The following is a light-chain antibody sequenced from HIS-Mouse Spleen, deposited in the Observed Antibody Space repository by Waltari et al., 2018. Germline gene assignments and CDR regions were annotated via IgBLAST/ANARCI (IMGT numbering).Light chain of an antibody. Sequence: DIQLTQSPSFLSASVGDRVTITCRASQGISSYLAWYQQKPGKATKLLIYAASTWQSWVPSRFRGSGSGTEFTLTISSLQPEDFATYYCQQLNSYPPTFGQGTKVEIK. J-gene: IGKJ1*01. CDR1: QGISSY. CDR3: QQLNSYPPT. CDR2: AAS. V-gene: IGKV1-9*01.